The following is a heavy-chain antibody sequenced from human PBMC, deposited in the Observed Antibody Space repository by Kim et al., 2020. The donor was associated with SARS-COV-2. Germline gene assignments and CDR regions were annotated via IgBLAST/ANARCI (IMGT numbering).Heavy chain of an antibody. Sequence: SETLSLTCTVSGGSISTYYWSWIRQPPGKGLEWIGYIYYRGSTNYNPSPKSRVTILTDTAKNHYSLELTAVTAADTAEYYCARDREHTHGRSFGNWGQGTLVTVSS. J-gene: IGHJ4*02. V-gene: IGHV4-59*01. CDR3: ARDREHTHGRSFGN. CDR2: IYYRGST. CDR1: GGSISTYY. D-gene: IGHD2-15*01.